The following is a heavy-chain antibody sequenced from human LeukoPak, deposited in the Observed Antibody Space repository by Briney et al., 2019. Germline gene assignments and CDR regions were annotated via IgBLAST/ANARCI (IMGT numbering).Heavy chain of an antibody. CDR2: IYYSGST. V-gene: IGHV4-59*01. Sequence: SETLSPTCTVSGGSIGSYYWNWIRQAPGKGLEWIGYIYYSGSTNYNPSLKSRVTISVDTSKNQFSLKLSSVTAADTAVYYCARDTAMVFDYWGQGTLVTVSS. D-gene: IGHD5-18*01. J-gene: IGHJ4*02. CDR3: ARDTAMVFDY. CDR1: GGSIGSYY.